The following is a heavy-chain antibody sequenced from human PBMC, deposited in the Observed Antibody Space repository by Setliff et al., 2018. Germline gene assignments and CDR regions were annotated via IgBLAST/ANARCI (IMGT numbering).Heavy chain of an antibody. Sequence: ASVKVSCKASGGTFSSYGISWVRQAPGQGLEWMGGTIPMFGTTSYARQFQGRVTIITDESTSTAFMQLSSLRSEDTAVYYCVREGVDSRSSTDYRYYMDVWGKGTTVTVSS. D-gene: IGHD3-22*01. CDR1: GGTFSSYG. V-gene: IGHV1-69*05. CDR3: VREGVDSRSSTDYRYYMDV. CDR2: TIPMFGTT. J-gene: IGHJ6*03.